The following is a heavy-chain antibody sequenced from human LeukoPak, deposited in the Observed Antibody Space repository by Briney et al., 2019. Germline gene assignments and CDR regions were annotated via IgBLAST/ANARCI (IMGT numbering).Heavy chain of an antibody. CDR3: ARDLVCTMNCKDS. Sequence: ASAKVSCKASGGTFSNDAISWVRQAPGQGLEWMGRIIPNLGMALYAQKFKGRVTITADKSPSTAYMELSSLTSEDTAVYFCARDLVCTMNCKDSWGQGTLVTVS. J-gene: IGHJ4*02. D-gene: IGHD2-2*01. V-gene: IGHV1-69*04. CDR1: GGTFSNDA. CDR2: IIPNLGMA.